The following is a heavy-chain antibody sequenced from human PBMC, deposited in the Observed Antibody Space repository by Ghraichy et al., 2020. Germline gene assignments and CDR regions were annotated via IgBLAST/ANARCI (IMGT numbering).Heavy chain of an antibody. J-gene: IGHJ5*02. V-gene: IGHV1-18*01. D-gene: IGHD3-3*01. CDR3: ARVRKTIFGVVRWFDP. CDR2: ISAYNGNT. Sequence: ASVKVSCKASGYTFTIYGISWVRQAPGQGLEWMGWISAYNGNTNYAQKLQVRVTMTTDTSTSTAYMELRSLRSYDTAVYYCARVRKTIFGVVRWFDPWGQGTLVTVSS. CDR1: GYTFTIYG.